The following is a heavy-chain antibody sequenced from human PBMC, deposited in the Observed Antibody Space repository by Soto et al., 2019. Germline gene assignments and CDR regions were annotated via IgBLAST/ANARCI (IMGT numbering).Heavy chain of an antibody. CDR1: GYTFTSYY. CDR3: ARPLGYGDYVDHYGMDV. Sequence: QVQLVQSGAEVKKPGASVKVSCKASGYTFTSYYMHWVRQAPGQGLEWMGIINPSGGSTSYAQKFTGRVTMTRDTATSTVYMERSSLRYEDTAGYYCARPLGYGDYVDHYGMDVWGQGTTVTVSS. D-gene: IGHD4-17*01. CDR2: INPSGGST. V-gene: IGHV1-46*01. J-gene: IGHJ6*02.